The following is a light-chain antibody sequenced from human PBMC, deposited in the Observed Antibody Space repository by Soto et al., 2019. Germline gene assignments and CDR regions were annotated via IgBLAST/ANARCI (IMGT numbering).Light chain of an antibody. Sequence: DIEMTQSHSTLSGSVGDIVTITCLASQTISSWLAWYQQKPGKAPKLLIYKASTLKSGVPSRFSGSGSGTEFTLTISSLQPDDFATYYCQHYNSYSEAFGQGTKVDVK. CDR1: QTISSW. J-gene: IGKJ1*01. V-gene: IGKV1-5*03. CDR2: KAS. CDR3: QHYNSYSEA.